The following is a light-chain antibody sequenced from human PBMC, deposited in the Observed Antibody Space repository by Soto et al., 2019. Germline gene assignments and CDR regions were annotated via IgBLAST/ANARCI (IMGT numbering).Light chain of an antibody. CDR2: EVS. Sequence: QSVLTQPASVSGSPGQSITISCTGTSSDVGGYNYVSWYQQHPGKAPRVMIYEVSDRPSGVSTRFSGSKSGNTASLTISGLQAEDEGTYYCSSYGGYNNVVFGTGTKVTVL. V-gene: IGLV2-14*01. J-gene: IGLJ1*01. CDR3: SSYGGYNNVV. CDR1: SSDVGGYNY.